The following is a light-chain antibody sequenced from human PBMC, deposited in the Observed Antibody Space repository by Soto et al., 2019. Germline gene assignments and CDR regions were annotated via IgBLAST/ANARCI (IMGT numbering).Light chain of an antibody. CDR1: QSVSSN. Sequence: EVGMTQSPATLSVSPGERATLSCRASQSVSSNLAWYQQKPGQTPRLLMYGASTRATGIPARFSGSGSGTKFTLTISSLRSEDFAVYYCQQYHKWPPFTFGGGTKVDIK. CDR2: GAS. J-gene: IGKJ4*01. CDR3: QQYHKWPPFT. V-gene: IGKV3-15*01.